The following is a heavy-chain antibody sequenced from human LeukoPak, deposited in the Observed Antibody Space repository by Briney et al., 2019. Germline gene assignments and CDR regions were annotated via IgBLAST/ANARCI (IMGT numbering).Heavy chain of an antibody. Sequence: SETLSLTCTVSGGSLSNYYWSWIRQYPGQGLEWIGYIYYSGSTTYNPSLKSRVTISVDTSKNQFSLKLTSVTAADTAVDHCARAGRNRFDPWGQGILVTVSS. CDR1: GGSLSNYY. J-gene: IGHJ5*02. CDR3: ARAGRNRFDP. CDR2: IYYSGST. V-gene: IGHV4-59*01.